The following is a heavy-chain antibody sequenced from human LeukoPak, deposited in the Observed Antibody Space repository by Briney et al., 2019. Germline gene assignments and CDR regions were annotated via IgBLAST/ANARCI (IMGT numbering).Heavy chain of an antibody. CDR2: IKQDGSEK. D-gene: IGHD3-3*01. CDR1: GFSVSSNY. CDR3: ASLPAGEWLLYVDY. Sequence: PGGSLRLSCAASGFSVSSNYMSWVRQAPGKGLEWVANIKQDGSEKYYVDSVKGRFTISRDNAKNSLYLQMNSLRAEDTAVYYCASLPAGEWLLYVDYWGQGTLVTVSS. V-gene: IGHV3-7*01. J-gene: IGHJ4*02.